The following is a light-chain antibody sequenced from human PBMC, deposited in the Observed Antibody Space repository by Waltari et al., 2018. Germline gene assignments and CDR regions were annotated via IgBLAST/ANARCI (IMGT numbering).Light chain of an antibody. CDR2: RND. V-gene: IGLV1-44*01. CDR1: SPTLGNNV. CDR3: ASWDDSLNGHWV. Sequence: QSVLTQPPSASGTPGQRVTISCSGTSPTLGNNVVTWYQKVPGTAPKLLIYRNDLRPSGVPDRFSASKSGTSASLAISGLQSEDEAEYYCASWDDSLNGHWVFGGGTKVTVL. J-gene: IGLJ3*02.